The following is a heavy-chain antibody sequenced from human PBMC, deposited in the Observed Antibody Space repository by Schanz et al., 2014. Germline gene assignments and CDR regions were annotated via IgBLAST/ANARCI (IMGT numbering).Heavy chain of an antibody. Sequence: EVQLVESGGGLVQPGGSLRLSCAASGFTFSSYWMSWVRQAPGKGLEWVSVIYSGDNTYYADSVKGRFTISRDNSRDTVYLQMNSLRGEDTAVYYCARHCGGDCYPYWGQGTLVTVSS. J-gene: IGHJ4*02. CDR2: IYSGDNT. CDR1: GFTFSSYW. D-gene: IGHD2-21*01. V-gene: IGHV3-66*02. CDR3: ARHCGGDCYPY.